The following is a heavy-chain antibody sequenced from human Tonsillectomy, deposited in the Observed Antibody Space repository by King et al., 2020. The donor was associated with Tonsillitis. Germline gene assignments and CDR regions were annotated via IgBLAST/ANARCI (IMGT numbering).Heavy chain of an antibody. CDR3: TSGGFSSASFDY. J-gene: IGHJ4*02. V-gene: IGHV3-53*01. Sequence: VQLVESGGGLIQPGGSLRLSCAASGFTVSSNYMSWVRQAPGKGLEWVSIIYTAGSKSFPDSVNGRFTISRDTSKNTLYLQMNSLRAEDTAVYYCTSGGFSSASFDYWGQGTRVTVSS. CDR2: IYTAGSK. CDR1: GFTVSSNY. D-gene: IGHD6-25*01.